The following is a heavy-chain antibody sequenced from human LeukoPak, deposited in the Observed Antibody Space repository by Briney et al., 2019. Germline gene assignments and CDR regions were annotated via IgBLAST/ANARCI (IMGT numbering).Heavy chain of an antibody. CDR1: GYTFTSYG. Sequence: ASVKVSCKASGYTFTSYGISWVRQAPGQGLEWMGWISAYNGNTNYAQKLQGRVTMTTDTSTSTAYMELRSLRSDDTAVYYCARVPAPIVVVVAAPNWFDPWGQGTLVTVSS. CDR2: ISAYNGNT. CDR3: ARVPAPIVVVVAAPNWFDP. D-gene: IGHD2-15*01. J-gene: IGHJ5*02. V-gene: IGHV1-18*01.